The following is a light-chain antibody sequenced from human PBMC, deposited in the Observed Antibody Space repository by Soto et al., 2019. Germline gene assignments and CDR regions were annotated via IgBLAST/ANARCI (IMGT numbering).Light chain of an antibody. Sequence: DIQTTQSPSTLSASVGDRVTITCRVSQSISSWLAWYQQKPGKAPKLLIHKASTLESGVPSRFSGSESGTEFTLTISSLQPDDFATYYCQQYKTYPWTFGQGTKVEIK. CDR2: KAS. V-gene: IGKV1-5*03. J-gene: IGKJ1*01. CDR3: QQYKTYPWT. CDR1: QSISSW.